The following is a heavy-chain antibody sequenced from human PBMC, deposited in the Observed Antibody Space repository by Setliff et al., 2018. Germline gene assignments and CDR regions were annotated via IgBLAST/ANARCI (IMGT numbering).Heavy chain of an antibody. D-gene: IGHD3-10*01. CDR2: ISGDGSTI. CDR3: ARDGVFYAMDF. Sequence: GGSLRLSCAVSGFTFSYYYMSWVRQAPGKGLEWLSKISGDGSTIYYADSVRGRFTISRDNAKNSLFLQMNSLRAEDTALYYCARDGVFYAMDFWGQGTTVTVSS. V-gene: IGHV3-11*04. J-gene: IGHJ6*02. CDR1: GFTFSYYY.